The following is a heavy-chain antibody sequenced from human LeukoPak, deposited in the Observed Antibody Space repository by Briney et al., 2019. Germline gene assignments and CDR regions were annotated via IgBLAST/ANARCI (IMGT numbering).Heavy chain of an antibody. D-gene: IGHD2-21*01. J-gene: IGHJ4*02. CDR3: ARVHPRLAYCGGDCYSGYFDY. CDR1: GYTFTSYG. V-gene: IGHV1-18*01. CDR2: ISAYNGNT. Sequence: ASVKVSCKASGYTFTSYGISWVRQAPGQGLEWMGWISAYNGNTNYAQKLQGRVTMTTDTSTSTAYMELRSLRSDDTAVYYCARVHPRLAYCGGDCYSGYFDYWGQGTLVTVSS.